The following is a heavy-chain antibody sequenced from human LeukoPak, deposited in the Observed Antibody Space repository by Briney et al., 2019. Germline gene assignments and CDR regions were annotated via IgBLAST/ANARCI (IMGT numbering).Heavy chain of an antibody. CDR1: GFPFRRYW. V-gene: IGHV3-7*01. CDR2: TKQDGSEK. D-gene: IGHD1-26*01. J-gene: IGHJ4*02. Sequence: GGSLRLSCAASGFPFRRYWMSWVRQAPGKGLEWVANTKQDGSEKYYLESVKGRFTISRDNAKNSLYLHMNSLRGEDTAVYYCALSSGNYAIPFDYWGQGTLVTVSS. CDR3: ALSSGNYAIPFDY.